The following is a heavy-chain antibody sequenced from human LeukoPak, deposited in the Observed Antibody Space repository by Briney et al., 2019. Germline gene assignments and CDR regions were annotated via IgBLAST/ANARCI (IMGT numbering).Heavy chain of an antibody. Sequence: GGSLRLSCAASGFTFSSYAMSWVRQAPGKGLEWVSAISGSGGSTYYADSVKGRFTISRDNSKNTLYLQMNSLRAEDTAVYYCAKDSGHSKFLAEGAFDIWGQGTMVTVSS. V-gene: IGHV3-23*01. J-gene: IGHJ3*02. D-gene: IGHD4-11*01. CDR1: GFTFSSYA. CDR2: ISGSGGST. CDR3: AKDSGHSKFLAEGAFDI.